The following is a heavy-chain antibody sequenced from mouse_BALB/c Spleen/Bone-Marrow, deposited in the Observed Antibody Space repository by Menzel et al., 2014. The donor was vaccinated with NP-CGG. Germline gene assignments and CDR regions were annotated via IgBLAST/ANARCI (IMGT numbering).Heavy chain of an antibody. V-gene: IGHV5-6-5*01. CDR1: GFTFSSYA. Sequence: EVKVVESGGGLVKPGGSLKLSCAASGFTFSSYAMSWVRQTPEKRLEWVASISSGGSTYYPDSVKGRFTISRDNARNILYLQMSSLKSEDTAMYYCARGRDYGSSCDAMDYWGQGTSVTVSS. CDR3: ARGRDYGSSCDAMDY. J-gene: IGHJ4*01. CDR2: ISSGGST. D-gene: IGHD1-1*01.